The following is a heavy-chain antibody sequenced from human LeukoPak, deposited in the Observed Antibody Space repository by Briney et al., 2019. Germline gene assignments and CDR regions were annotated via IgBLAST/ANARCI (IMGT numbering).Heavy chain of an antibody. D-gene: IGHD3-10*01. J-gene: IGHJ5*02. Sequence: SDTLSLTCTVSGGSISSYYCSCSRQPPGKGLEWSGYIYYSGSTNYNPSLKSRVTISVDTSKNQFSLKLSSVTAADTAVYYCARLRGGGSGPYNWFDPWGQGTLVTVSS. V-gene: IGHV4-59*08. CDR2: IYYSGST. CDR1: GGSISSYY. CDR3: ARLRGGGSGPYNWFDP.